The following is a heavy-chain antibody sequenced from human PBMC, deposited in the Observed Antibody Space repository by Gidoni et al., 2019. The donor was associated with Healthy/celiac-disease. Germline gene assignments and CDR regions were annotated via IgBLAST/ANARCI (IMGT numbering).Heavy chain of an antibody. V-gene: IGHV3-74*01. CDR3: ARSYLHHDAFDI. Sequence: EVQLVESGGGLVQPGGSLRLSCAASGFTFSSYWMHWVRQAPGKGLVWVSRINSDGSSTSYADSVKGRFTISRDNAKNTLYLQMNSLRAEDTAVYYCARSYLHHDAFDIWGQGTMVTVSS. D-gene: IGHD1-26*01. J-gene: IGHJ3*02. CDR1: GFTFSSYW. CDR2: INSDGSST.